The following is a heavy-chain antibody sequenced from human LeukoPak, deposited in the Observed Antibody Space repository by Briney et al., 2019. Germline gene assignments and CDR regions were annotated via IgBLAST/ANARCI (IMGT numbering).Heavy chain of an antibody. D-gene: IGHD3-3*01. CDR3: ARGLWSAHRREYYFDS. V-gene: IGHV1-3*01. Sequence: ASVKVSCKASGYTFTNYAVNWLRQAPGQRLEWMGWINAGNGDTKFSQNYQARVTITRDASASTAYMELSSLTSEDTAVYFCARGLWSAHRREYYFDSWGQGTLITVSS. J-gene: IGHJ4*02. CDR1: GYTFTNYA. CDR2: INAGNGDT.